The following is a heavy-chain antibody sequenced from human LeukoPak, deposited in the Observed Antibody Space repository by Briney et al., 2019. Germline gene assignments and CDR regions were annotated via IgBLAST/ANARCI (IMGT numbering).Heavy chain of an antibody. CDR1: GFTLSGAA. CDR2: IRSKADSYTT. CDR3: RAAVAGDYFDL. D-gene: IGHD6-19*01. Sequence: PGGSLKLSCAASGFTLSGAAMHWVRQASGKGLEWLGRIRSKADSYTTAYAASVKGRFTVSRDDSKNTAHLQMNSLKTEDTAVYYCRAAVAGDYFDLWGRGTLVTVSS. V-gene: IGHV3-73*01. J-gene: IGHJ2*01.